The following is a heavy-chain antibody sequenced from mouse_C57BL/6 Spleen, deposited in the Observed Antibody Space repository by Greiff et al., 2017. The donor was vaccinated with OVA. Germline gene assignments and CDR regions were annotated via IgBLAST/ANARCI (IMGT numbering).Heavy chain of an antibody. CDR3: ARSPNYYGSSYFDY. CDR2: INPSNGGT. CDR1: GYTFTSYW. J-gene: IGHJ2*01. D-gene: IGHD1-1*01. Sequence: QVQLKQPGPELVKPGASVKLSCKASGYTFTSYWMHWVKQRPGQGLEWIGNINPSNGGTNYNEKFKSKATLTVDKSSSTAYMQLSSLTSEDSAVYYCARSPNYYGSSYFDYWGQGTTLTVSS. V-gene: IGHV1-53*01.